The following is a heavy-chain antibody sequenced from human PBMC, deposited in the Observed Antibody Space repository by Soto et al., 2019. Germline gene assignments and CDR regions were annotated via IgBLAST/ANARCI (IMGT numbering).Heavy chain of an antibody. V-gene: IGHV1-2*02. J-gene: IGHJ5*02. CDR2: INPNNGAT. D-gene: IGHD1-1*01. CDR3: ASHDPGARFDP. Sequence: EASVKVPCKAPRYIFTAYFMHWVRQAPGQGLEWMGWINPNNGATHYGLSFQGRVTMTRDTSISTAYMELSSLRSDDTAVYYCASHDPGARFDPWGQGTLVTVSS. CDR1: RYIFTAYF.